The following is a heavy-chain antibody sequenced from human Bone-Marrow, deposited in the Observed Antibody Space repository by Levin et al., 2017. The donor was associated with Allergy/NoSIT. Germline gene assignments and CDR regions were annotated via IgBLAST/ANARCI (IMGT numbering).Heavy chain of an antibody. Sequence: QPGGSLRLSCAASGFSFSTYAMHWVRQAPGKGLEWVALIWYDEVNQYYADSVNGRFTISRDNSTNTLFLQMNSLRVEDTAVSYCVRDRLLYCGCDCYGFQEWGQGTLVTVSS. CDR3: VRDRLLYCGCDCYGFQE. CDR1: GFSFSTYA. V-gene: IGHV3-33*02. J-gene: IGHJ1*01. D-gene: IGHD2-21*02. CDR2: IWYDEVNQ.